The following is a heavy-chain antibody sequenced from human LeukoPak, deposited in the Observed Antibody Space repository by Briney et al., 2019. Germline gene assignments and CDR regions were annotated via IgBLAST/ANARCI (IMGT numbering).Heavy chain of an antibody. CDR2: IYYSGST. J-gene: IGHJ4*02. V-gene: IGHV4-61*08. CDR1: GGSISSGDYY. Sequence: PSETLSLTCTVSGGSISSGDYYWSWIRQPPGKGLEWIGYIYYSGSTNYNPSLKSRVTISVDTSKNQFSLKLSSVTAADTAVYYCARRYSSGWYYFDYWGQGTLVAVSS. CDR3: ARRYSSGWYYFDY. D-gene: IGHD6-13*01.